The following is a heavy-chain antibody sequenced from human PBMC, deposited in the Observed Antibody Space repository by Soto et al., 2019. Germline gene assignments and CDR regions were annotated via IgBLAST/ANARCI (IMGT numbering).Heavy chain of an antibody. Sequence: TSETLSLTCTVSGDSISSSNSHWGWTRQPPGKGLEYIGSVYYGGAIFYSGNIYYNPSLKSRVTISVDTSKNQFSLRLSSVTAADTGVYYCVRYDRINMKPYSPEGFHIWGQGTMVTVSS. CDR2: VYYGGAIFYSGNI. CDR1: GDSISSSNSH. J-gene: IGHJ3*02. V-gene: IGHV4-39*01. D-gene: IGHD3-3*02. CDR3: VRYDRINMKPYSPEGFHI.